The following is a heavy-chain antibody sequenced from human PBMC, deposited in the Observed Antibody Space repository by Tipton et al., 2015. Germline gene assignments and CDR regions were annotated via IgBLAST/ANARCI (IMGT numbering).Heavy chain of an antibody. D-gene: IGHD3-22*01. CDR3: ARVRYDSSGYQNWYFDL. CDR1: GASISSTTYY. CDR2: IYYSGST. J-gene: IGHJ2*01. V-gene: IGHV4-39*07. Sequence: TLSLTCTVSGASISSTTYYWGWIRQPPGKGLEWIGIIYYSGSTYYNSSLESRVTMSVDTSKNQFSLNLSSVTAADTAVYYCARVRYDSSGYQNWYFDLWGRGTLVTVSS.